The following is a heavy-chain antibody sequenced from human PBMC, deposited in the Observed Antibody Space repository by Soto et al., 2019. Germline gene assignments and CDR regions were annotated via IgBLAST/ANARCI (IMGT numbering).Heavy chain of an antibody. V-gene: IGHV1-46*01. CDR1: GYTFTSYY. Sequence: ASVKVSCKASGYTFTSYYMHWVRQAPGQGLEWMGIINPSGGSTSYAQKFQGRVTMTRDTSTSTVYMELSSLRSEDTAVYYCARDYLGMDSSGWSNYYYYGMDVWGQGTTVTVS. D-gene: IGHD6-19*01. CDR3: ARDYLGMDSSGWSNYYYYGMDV. CDR2: INPSGGST. J-gene: IGHJ6*02.